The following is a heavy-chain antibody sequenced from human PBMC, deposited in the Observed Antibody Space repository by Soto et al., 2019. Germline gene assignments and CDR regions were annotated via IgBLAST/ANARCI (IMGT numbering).Heavy chain of an antibody. CDR3: AKYYISSAGPPWFDP. V-gene: IGHV3-7*02. CDR2: INPDGSEK. D-gene: IGHD6-13*01. Sequence: GGSLRLSCAASRFTFSNYWMTWVRQTPGKGLEWVANINPDGSEKRYVDSVKGRFTISRDNAKNSLYLQMNSLRAEDTAIYNCAKYYISSAGPPWFDPWGQGTLVTVSS. J-gene: IGHJ5*01. CDR1: RFTFSNYW.